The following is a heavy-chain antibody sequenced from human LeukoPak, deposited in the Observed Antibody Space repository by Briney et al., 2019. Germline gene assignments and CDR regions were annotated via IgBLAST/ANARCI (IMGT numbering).Heavy chain of an antibody. CDR3: AKDPFGGWDY. D-gene: IGHD3-16*01. CDR1: GFTLSSYA. V-gene: IGHV3-23*01. J-gene: IGHJ4*02. CDR2: ISGSGGST. Sequence: GGSLRLSCAASGFTLSSYAMSWVRQAPGKGLEWASAISGSGGSTYYADSVNGRFTISRDNSKNTLYLQMNSLRAEYTAVYYCAKDPFGGWDYWGQGTLVTVSS.